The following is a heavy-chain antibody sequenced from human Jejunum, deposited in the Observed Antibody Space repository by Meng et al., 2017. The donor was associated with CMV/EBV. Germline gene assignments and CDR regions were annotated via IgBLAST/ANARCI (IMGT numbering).Heavy chain of an antibody. CDR2: INADGSST. D-gene: IGHD2-15*01. CDR1: GFTFSKCW. J-gene: IGHJ4*02. Sequence: GADSGFTFSKCWMHWVRQAPGKELVWVSRINADGSSTNYADFVKGRFTISRDNAKNTLYLQMNSLRVEDTAVYYCARLFVDTPYFDYWGQGILVTVSS. CDR3: ARLFVDTPYFDY. V-gene: IGHV3-74*01.